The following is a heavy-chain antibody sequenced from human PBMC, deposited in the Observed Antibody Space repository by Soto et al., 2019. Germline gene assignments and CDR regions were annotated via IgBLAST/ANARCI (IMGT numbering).Heavy chain of an antibody. J-gene: IGHJ4*02. CDR3: AKEALRYFDWFGFDY. D-gene: IGHD3-9*01. CDR2: ISYDGSNK. V-gene: IGHV3-30*18. CDR1: GFTFSSYG. Sequence: GGSLRLSCAASGFTFSSYGMHWVRQAPGKGLEWVAVISYDGSNKYYADSVKGRFTISRDNSKNTLYLQMNSLRAEDTAVYYCAKEALRYFDWFGFDYWGQGTLVTVSS.